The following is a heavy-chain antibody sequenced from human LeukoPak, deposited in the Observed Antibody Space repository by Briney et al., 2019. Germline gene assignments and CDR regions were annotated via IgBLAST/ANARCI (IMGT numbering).Heavy chain of an antibody. CDR3: AKAEALVRAGFDY. CDR2: IWYDGSNK. CDR1: GFTFSSYG. Sequence: GGSLRLSCAASGFTFSSYGMHWVRQAPGKGLEWVAVIWYDGSNKYYADSVKGRFTISRDNSKNTLYLQMNSLRAEDTAVYYCAKAEALVRAGFDYWGQGTLVTVSS. V-gene: IGHV3-33*06. D-gene: IGHD6-19*01. J-gene: IGHJ4*02.